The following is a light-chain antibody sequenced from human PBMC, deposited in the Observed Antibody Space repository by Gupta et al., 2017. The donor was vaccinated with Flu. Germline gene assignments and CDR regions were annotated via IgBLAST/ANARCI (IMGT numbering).Light chain of an antibody. J-gene: IGKJ4*01. CDR2: GAS. Sequence: GDRVTITCRASQTITSYLNWYQQKPGRAPNLLIHGASRLQSGVPSRFSGSGSGTDFTLTISSLQPEDFATYYCQQSSSTLLTFGAGTKLEIK. V-gene: IGKV1-39*01. CDR1: QTITSY. CDR3: QQSSSTLLT.